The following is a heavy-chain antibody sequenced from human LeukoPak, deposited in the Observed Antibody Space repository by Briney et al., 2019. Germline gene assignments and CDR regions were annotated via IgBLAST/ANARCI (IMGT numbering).Heavy chain of an antibody. CDR1: GFTFSSYS. CDR2: ISSSSSYI. J-gene: IGHJ4*02. Sequence: GGSLRLSCAASGFTFSSYSMNWVRQAPGKGLEWVSSISSSSSYIYYADSVKGRFTISRDNAKNSLYLQMNSLRAEDTAVYYCARGRAVGEMATIRYRGQGTLVTVSS. CDR3: ARGRAVGEMATIRY. V-gene: IGHV3-21*01. D-gene: IGHD5-24*01.